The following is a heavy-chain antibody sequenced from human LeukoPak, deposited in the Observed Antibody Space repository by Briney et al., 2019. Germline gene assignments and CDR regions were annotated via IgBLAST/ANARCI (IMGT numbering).Heavy chain of an antibody. CDR2: IYYSGST. D-gene: IGHD6-6*01. CDR1: GGSISSYY. J-gene: IGHJ4*02. CDR3: ARVRFGIAARPLFDY. Sequence: SETLSLTCTVSGGSISSYYWSWIRQPPGKGLEWIGYIYYSGSTNYNPSLKSRVTISVDTSKNQFSLKLSSVTAADTAVYYCARVRFGIAARPLFDYWGQGTLVTVSS. V-gene: IGHV4-59*01.